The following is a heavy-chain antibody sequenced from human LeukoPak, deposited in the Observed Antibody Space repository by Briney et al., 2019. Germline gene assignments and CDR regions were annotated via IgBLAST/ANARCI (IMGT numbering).Heavy chain of an antibody. J-gene: IGHJ2*01. CDR1: GFTFSSYA. D-gene: IGHD4-17*01. V-gene: IGHV3-23*01. CDR2: ISCSGGST. CDR3: AKDFVQDYGDYSPYWYFDL. Sequence: GGSLRLSCAASGFTFSSYAMSWVRQAPGKGLEWVSAISCSGGSTYYADSVKGRFTISRDNSKNTLYLQMNSLRAEDTAVYYCAKDFVQDYGDYSPYWYFDLWGRGTLVTVSS.